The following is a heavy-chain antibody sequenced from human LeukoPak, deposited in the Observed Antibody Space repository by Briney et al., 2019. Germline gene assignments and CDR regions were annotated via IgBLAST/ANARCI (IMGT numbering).Heavy chain of an antibody. Sequence: GGSLRLSCAASGFTFSSYNMNWVRQAPGKGLEWVSSISSSSSYIYYADSVKGRFTISRDNAKNSLYLQMNSLRAEDTAVYYCARDLGYYDFWSGYYSPHFDYWGQGTLVTVSS. J-gene: IGHJ4*02. CDR2: ISSSSSYI. V-gene: IGHV3-21*01. CDR3: ARDLGYYDFWSGYYSPHFDY. D-gene: IGHD3-3*01. CDR1: GFTFSSYN.